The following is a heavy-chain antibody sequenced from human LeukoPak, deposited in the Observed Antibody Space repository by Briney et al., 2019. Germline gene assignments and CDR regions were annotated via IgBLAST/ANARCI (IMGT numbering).Heavy chain of an antibody. CDR1: GGSISSSTYY. CDR3: AMYSASSGWYDP. J-gene: IGHJ5*02. V-gene: IGHV4-39*01. CDR2: VYYSGST. Sequence: SETLSLTCTVSGGSISSSTYYWDWLRQPPGKGLEWLGNVYYSGSTLYNPFLKSRLTISVDTSKNQFSLTLRSVTAADSAVYYCAMYSASSGWYDPWGQGTLVIVSS. D-gene: IGHD1-26*01.